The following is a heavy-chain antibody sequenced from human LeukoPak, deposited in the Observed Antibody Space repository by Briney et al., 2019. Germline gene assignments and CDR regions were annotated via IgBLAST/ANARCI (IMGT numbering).Heavy chain of an antibody. D-gene: IGHD3-22*01. V-gene: IGHV3-11*01. J-gene: IGHJ4*02. Sequence: PGGSLRLSCAASGFTFSDYYMSWIRQAPGQGLEWVSYISTSGSTTYYADSVKGRFTISRDNAKKSLYLQMNSLRAEDTAVYYCAKDSGFLESSSGYYHHYDYWGQGTLVTVSS. CDR1: GFTFSDYY. CDR2: ISTSGSTT. CDR3: AKDSGFLESSSGYYHHYDY.